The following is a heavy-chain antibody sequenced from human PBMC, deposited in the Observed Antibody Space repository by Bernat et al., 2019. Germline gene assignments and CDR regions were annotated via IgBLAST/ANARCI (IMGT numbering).Heavy chain of an antibody. V-gene: IGHV3-30*18. Sequence: QVQLEESGGGVVQPGRSLRLSCAASGFTFSSYGIHWVRQAPGKGLEWVAVVSYDGVIKYYADYVKGRFTISRDNAKNTLYLQMNSLRGEDTAVYYCAKDGGGVAVAGFSDYWGQGTLVTVSS. J-gene: IGHJ4*02. CDR3: AKDGGGVAVAGFSDY. CDR2: VSYDGVIK. D-gene: IGHD6-19*01. CDR1: GFTFSSYG.